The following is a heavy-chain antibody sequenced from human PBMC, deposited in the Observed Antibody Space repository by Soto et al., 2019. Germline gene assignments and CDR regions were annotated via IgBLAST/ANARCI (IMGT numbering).Heavy chain of an antibody. J-gene: IGHJ4*02. D-gene: IGHD6-13*01. CDR1: GYTFTSYG. V-gene: IGHV1-18*01. Sequence: QVQLVQSGAEVKKPGASVKVSCKASGYTFTSYGISWVRQAPGQGLEWMGWISAYNGNTNYAQKLQGRVTMTTDTSTSTAHMELRSLRSDDTAVYYCASDLGGEDSSSWLYWGQGTLVTVSS. CDR3: ASDLGGEDSSSWLY. CDR2: ISAYNGNT.